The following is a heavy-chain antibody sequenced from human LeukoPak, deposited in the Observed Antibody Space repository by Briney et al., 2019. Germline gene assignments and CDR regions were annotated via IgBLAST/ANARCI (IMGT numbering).Heavy chain of an antibody. CDR1: GYTFSSYD. CDR2: MNPNSGNT. J-gene: IGHJ2*01. V-gene: IGHV1-8*01. CDR3: AKIRTGYSSSWYGKTWYFDL. D-gene: IGHD6-13*01. Sequence: ASVKVSCKASGYTFSSYDINWVRQATGQGLEWMGWMNPNSGNTGYAQKFQGRANMTRNTSISTAYMELSSLRSEDTAVYYCAKIRTGYSSSWYGKTWYFDLWGRGTLVTVSS.